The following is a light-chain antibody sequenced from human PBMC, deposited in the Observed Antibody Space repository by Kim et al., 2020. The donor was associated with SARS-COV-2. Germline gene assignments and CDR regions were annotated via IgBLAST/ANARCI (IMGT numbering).Light chain of an antibody. Sequence: ASVGDRVTMTCRASQDIKNNLVLFPQKPGKAPRSLVYAASSLQSGVPSKFSGSGSGTDFTLTISSLQPEDFATYYCQQYQSYPVTFGQGTRLEIK. CDR2: AAS. J-gene: IGKJ5*01. CDR3: QQYQSYPVT. CDR1: QDIKNN. V-gene: IGKV1-16*02.